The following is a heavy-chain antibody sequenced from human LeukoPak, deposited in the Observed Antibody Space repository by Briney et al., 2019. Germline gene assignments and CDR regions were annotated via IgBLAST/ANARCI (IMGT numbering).Heavy chain of an antibody. J-gene: IGHJ4*02. CDR3: VRDLNRYFDY. V-gene: IGHV3-30-3*01. CDR1: GFTFSAYA. CDR2: ISYDGSDK. Sequence: GRSLRLSCAASGFTFSAYALHWVRQAPGKGLEWVSVISYDGSDKYYADSVKGRFTISRDSSKNTLYLQMNSLRAEDTAVYYCVRDLNRYFDYWGQGTLVTVSS.